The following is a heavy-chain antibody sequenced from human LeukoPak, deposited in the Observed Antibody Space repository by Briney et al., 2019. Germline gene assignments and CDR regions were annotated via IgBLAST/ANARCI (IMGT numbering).Heavy chain of an antibody. CDR3: AKDITMVRGVPDY. V-gene: IGHV3-30-3*01. J-gene: IGHJ4*02. Sequence: GGSLRLSCAASGFIFSNYPMHWVRQAPGKGLEWVAVISNDGSNKNYADSVKGRFTISRDNSKNTLYLQMNSLRTEDTAVYYCAKDITMVRGVPDYWGQGTLVTVSS. CDR2: ISNDGSNK. D-gene: IGHD3-10*01. CDR1: GFIFSNYP.